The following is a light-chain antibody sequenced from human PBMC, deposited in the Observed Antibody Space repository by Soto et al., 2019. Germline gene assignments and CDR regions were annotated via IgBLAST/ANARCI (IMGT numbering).Light chain of an antibody. J-gene: IGKJ1*01. V-gene: IGKV2-30*02. CDR2: ELS. Sequence: DVVLTQSPLSLPVTLGQAASISCRYSHSLVHSDGNTYLNWFQQRPGQSPRRLIYELSNRDSGVPDRFSGSGSGTDFTLKISRVEAEDVGLYYCMQGTHWPWTFGPGTKVDIK. CDR3: MQGTHWPWT. CDR1: HSLVHSDGNTY.